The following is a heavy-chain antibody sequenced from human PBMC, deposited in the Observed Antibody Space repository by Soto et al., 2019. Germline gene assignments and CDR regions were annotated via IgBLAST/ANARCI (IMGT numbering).Heavy chain of an antibody. J-gene: IGHJ6*02. Sequence: PGESLKISCKGSGYSFTSYWIGWVRQMPGKGLEWMGIIYPGDSDTRYSPSFLGQVTISADKSISTAYLQWSSLTASDTAMYYCAGRRVRGPPGDYYYYGMDVWGQGTTVTVSS. V-gene: IGHV5-51*01. CDR2: IYPGDSDT. D-gene: IGHD7-27*01. CDR1: GYSFTSYW. CDR3: AGRRVRGPPGDYYYYGMDV.